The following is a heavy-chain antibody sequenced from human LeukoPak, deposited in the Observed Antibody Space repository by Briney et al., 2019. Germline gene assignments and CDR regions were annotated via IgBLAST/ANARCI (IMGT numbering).Heavy chain of an antibody. CDR3: AKHFGVVISLGRSDAFDI. V-gene: IGHV3-23*01. CDR1: GFTFSSYA. Sequence: GGSLRLSCAASGFTFSSYAMSWVRQAPGKGLEWVSAISGSGGSTYYADSVKGRFTISRDNSKNTLYLQMNSLRAEDTAVYYRAKHFGVVISLGRSDAFDIWGQGTMVTVSS. CDR2: ISGSGGST. D-gene: IGHD3-3*01. J-gene: IGHJ3*02.